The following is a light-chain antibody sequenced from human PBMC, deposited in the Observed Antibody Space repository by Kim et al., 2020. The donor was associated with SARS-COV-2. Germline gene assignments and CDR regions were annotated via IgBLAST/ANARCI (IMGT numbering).Light chain of an antibody. CDR1: QGISNY. Sequence: DIQMTQSPSSLSASVGDRVTITCRASQGISNYLAWYQQKPGKVPRLMIYGTSTLQSGVPFRFRDSGSGTDFTLTITSLQPEDVATYYCQKYDSGPYTFGQGTKLEI. CDR3: QKYDSGPYT. V-gene: IGKV1-27*01. CDR2: GTS. J-gene: IGKJ2*01.